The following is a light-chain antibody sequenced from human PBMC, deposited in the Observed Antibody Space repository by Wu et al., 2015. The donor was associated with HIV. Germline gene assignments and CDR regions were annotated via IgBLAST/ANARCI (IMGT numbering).Light chain of an antibody. J-gene: IGKJ4*01. Sequence: AIRMTQSPSSLSASTGDRITLTCRASQNIKNNLAWYQQKPGKAPELLIYSASTLQSGVTSRFSGSGSGTDFTLTISCLQSEDFATYYCQQYDTYPLTFGGGTKVEIK. CDR3: QQYDTYPLT. CDR1: QNIKNN. V-gene: IGKV1-8*01. CDR2: SAS.